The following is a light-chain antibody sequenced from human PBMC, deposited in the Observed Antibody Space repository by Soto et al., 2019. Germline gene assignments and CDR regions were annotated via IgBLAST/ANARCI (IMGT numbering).Light chain of an antibody. Sequence: DIQMTQSPSSLSESAGDRVTITCRASQRINTYLNWYQQKPGKAPKLLIYAASNLQSGVPSRFSGSGSETDFTLPISSLQPEGFATYSCQQSYTTTWTLGQGTKVDIK. CDR3: QQSYTTTWT. V-gene: IGKV1-39*01. CDR2: AAS. CDR1: QRINTY. J-gene: IGKJ1*01.